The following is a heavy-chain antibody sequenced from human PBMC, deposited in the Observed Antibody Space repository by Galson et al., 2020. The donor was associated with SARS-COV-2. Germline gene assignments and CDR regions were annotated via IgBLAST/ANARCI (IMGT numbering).Heavy chain of an antibody. J-gene: IGHJ6*03. V-gene: IGHV4-39*07. CDR3: ARVCEGGSTVFGVVSGAYYYYMDV. CDR1: GGSISSNSYY. D-gene: IGHD3-3*01. CDR2: IYYSGST. Sequence: SETLSLTCTVSGGSISSNSYYWGWIHQPPGKGLEWIGSIYYSGSTYYNPSLKSRVTISVDTSKNHFSLKLSSMTAADTAVYYCARVCEGGSTVFGVVSGAYYYYMDVWGKGTTVTVSS.